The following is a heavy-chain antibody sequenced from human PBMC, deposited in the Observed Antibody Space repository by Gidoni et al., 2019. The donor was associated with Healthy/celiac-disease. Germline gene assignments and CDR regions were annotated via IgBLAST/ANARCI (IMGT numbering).Heavy chain of an antibody. CDR1: GGSISSSRYY. CDR2: IYYSGST. Sequence: QLQLQESGPGLVKPSETLSLTCTVSGGSISSSRYYWGWLRQPPGKGLDWIGSIYYSGSTYYNPSLKSRVTISVDTSKNQFSLKLSSVTAADTAVYDCARQDNSEDYDYVWGSYRSYYFDYWGQGTLVTVSS. D-gene: IGHD3-16*02. J-gene: IGHJ4*02. V-gene: IGHV4-39*01. CDR3: ARQDNSEDYDYVWGSYRSYYFDY.